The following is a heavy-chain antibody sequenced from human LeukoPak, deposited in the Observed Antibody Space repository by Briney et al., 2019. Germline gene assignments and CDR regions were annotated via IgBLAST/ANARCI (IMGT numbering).Heavy chain of an antibody. J-gene: IGHJ4*02. CDR1: GDSVSSNSAA. Sequence: SQTLSLTCAISGDSVSSNSAAWNWIRQSPSRGLEWLGRTYDRSKWYNDYAVSVKSRITINPDTSKNQFSLQLNSVTPEDTAVYYCARNLLLWFGELSPEFDYWGQGTLVTVSS. V-gene: IGHV6-1*01. D-gene: IGHD3-10*01. CDR3: ARNLLLWFGELSPEFDY. CDR2: TYDRSKWYN.